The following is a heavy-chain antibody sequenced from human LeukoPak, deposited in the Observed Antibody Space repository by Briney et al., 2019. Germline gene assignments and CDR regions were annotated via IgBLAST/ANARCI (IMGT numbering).Heavy chain of an antibody. Sequence: GGSLRLSCVASGFTFSGNAMCWVRQAPGKGLEWVSGFGGGGKTYYAASVKGRFTTSRDNSKNMLYLQMNSLRDEDTALYYCAKDLWGWSGMDVWGQGTTVTVSS. D-gene: IGHD6-19*01. J-gene: IGHJ6*02. CDR3: AKDLWGWSGMDV. V-gene: IGHV3-23*01. CDR1: GFTFSGNA. CDR2: FGGGGKT.